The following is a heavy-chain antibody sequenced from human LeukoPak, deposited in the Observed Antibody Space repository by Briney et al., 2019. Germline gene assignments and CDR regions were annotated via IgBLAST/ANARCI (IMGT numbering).Heavy chain of an antibody. J-gene: IGHJ3*02. D-gene: IGHD3-3*01. CDR2: ISGSGGST. Sequence: GGSLRLSCAASGFTFSSYAMSWVRQAPGKGLEWVSAISGSGGSTYYADSVKGRFTISRDNSKNTPYLQMNSLRAEDTAVYYCAKDATDYDFWSGYWPETIVHDAFDIWGQGTMVTVSS. V-gene: IGHV3-23*01. CDR1: GFTFSSYA. CDR3: AKDATDYDFWSGYWPETIVHDAFDI.